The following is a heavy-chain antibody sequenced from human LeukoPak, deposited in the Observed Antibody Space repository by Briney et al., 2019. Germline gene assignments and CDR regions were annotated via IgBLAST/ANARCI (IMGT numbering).Heavy chain of an antibody. CDR1: GGSLSGYY. V-gene: IGHV4-34*01. CDR3: ARRPHEFWSAREAFDI. D-gene: IGHD3-3*01. CDR2: INHSGST. Sequence: SETLSLTCAVYGGSLSGYYWSWIRQPPGKGLEWIGEINHSGSTNYNPSLKSRVTISVDMSKNQFSLKLSSVTAADTAVYYCARRPHEFWSAREAFDIWGQGTMVTVSS. J-gene: IGHJ3*02.